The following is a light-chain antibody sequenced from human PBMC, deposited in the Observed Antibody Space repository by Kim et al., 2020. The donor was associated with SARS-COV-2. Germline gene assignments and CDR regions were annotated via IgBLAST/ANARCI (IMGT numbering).Light chain of an antibody. CDR1: SSNIGINS. J-gene: IGLJ1*01. CDR3: AAWDDTLKSFV. CDR2: SNN. Sequence: GQTVIISCSGGSSNIGINSVSWFQQFPGTAPKLLIYSNNQRPSGVPARFSGGKSGTSASLATSGLQSEDEADYYCAAWDDTLKSFVFGTGTQLTVL. V-gene: IGLV1-44*01.